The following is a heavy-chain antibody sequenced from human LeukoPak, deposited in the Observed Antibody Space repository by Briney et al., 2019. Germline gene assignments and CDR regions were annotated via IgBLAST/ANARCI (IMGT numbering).Heavy chain of an antibody. CDR2: IYYSGST. D-gene: IGHD6-19*01. J-gene: IGHJ4*02. CDR3: ARLVAVAGKGFDY. V-gene: IGHV4-59*08. CDR1: GGSISSYY. Sequence: SETLSLTCTVSGGSISSYYWSWIRQPPGKGLEWIGYIYYSGSTNYNPSLKSRVTISVDTSKNQFSLKLSFVTAADTAVYYCARLVAVAGKGFDYWGQGTLVTVSS.